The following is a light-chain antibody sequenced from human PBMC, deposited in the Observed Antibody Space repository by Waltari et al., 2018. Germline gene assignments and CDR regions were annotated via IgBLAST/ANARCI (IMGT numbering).Light chain of an antibody. J-gene: IGKJ1*01. CDR2: KVF. V-gene: IGKV2-30*02. CDR1: QSLVHSDGKTY. CDR3: MQATQWPLT. Sequence: DVVMTQSPLSLPVTLGQPATISCRSSQSLVHSDGKTYLNWFHQRPGKSPRRLIYKVFNRESGVPDRFSGSGSGNDFTLKSSRVEAEDVGTYYCMQATQWPLTFGQGTKVEIK.